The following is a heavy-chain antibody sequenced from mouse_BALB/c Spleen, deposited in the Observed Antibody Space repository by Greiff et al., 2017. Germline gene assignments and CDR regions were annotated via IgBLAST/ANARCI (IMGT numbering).Heavy chain of an antibody. J-gene: IGHJ4*01. CDR3: ASLYDYDEGAYAMDY. Sequence: EVKLMEPGGGLVHPGGSLKLSCAASGFTFSSYGMSWVRQTPDKRLELVATINSNGGSTYYPDSVKGRYTISRDNAKNTLYLQMSSLKSEDTAMYYCASLYDYDEGAYAMDYWGQGTSVTVSS. D-gene: IGHD2-4*01. CDR1: GFTFSSYG. CDR2: INSNGGST. V-gene: IGHV5-6-3*01.